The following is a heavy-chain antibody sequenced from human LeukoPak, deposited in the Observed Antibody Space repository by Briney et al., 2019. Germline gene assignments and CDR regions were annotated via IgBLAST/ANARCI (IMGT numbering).Heavy chain of an antibody. J-gene: IGHJ5*02. V-gene: IGHV4-30-4*01. Sequence: SETLSLTCTVSGGSITSGDYYWSWIRQPPRKGLEWIAYMYYSGSTYYNPSLKSRVTMSADTSKNQFSLKLSSVTAADTAVYYCARPYYYDSRIDPWGQGTLVTVSS. CDR3: ARPYYYDSRIDP. CDR2: MYYSGST. CDR1: GGSITSGDYY. D-gene: IGHD3-22*01.